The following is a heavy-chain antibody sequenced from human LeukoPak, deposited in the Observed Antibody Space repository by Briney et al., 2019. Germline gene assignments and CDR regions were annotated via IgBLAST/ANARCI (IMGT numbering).Heavy chain of an antibody. CDR2: IYYSGST. D-gene: IGHD3-22*01. Sequence: PSETLSLTCTVSGGSIGSSSYYWGWIRQPPGQGLEWIGTIYYSGSTYYNPSLKSRVTISVDTSKNQFSLKLSSVTAADTAVYYCARDQYYYDSSAYLFDYWGQGTLVTVSS. V-gene: IGHV4-39*07. CDR3: ARDQYYYDSSAYLFDY. J-gene: IGHJ4*02. CDR1: GGSIGSSSYY.